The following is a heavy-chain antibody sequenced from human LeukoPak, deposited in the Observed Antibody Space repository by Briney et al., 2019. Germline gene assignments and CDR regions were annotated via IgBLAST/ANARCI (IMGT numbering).Heavy chain of an antibody. CDR1: GFTFSSYA. Sequence: PGGSLRLSCAASGFTFSSYAMSWVRQAPGKGLEWVSAINTPGGSTYYADSVKGRFTISRDNSKNTLYLQMNSLRAEDTALYYCARVGYIDEGIDYWGQGTLVTVSS. CDR3: ARVGYIDEGIDY. CDR2: INTPGGST. J-gene: IGHJ4*02. V-gene: IGHV3-23*01. D-gene: IGHD5-24*01.